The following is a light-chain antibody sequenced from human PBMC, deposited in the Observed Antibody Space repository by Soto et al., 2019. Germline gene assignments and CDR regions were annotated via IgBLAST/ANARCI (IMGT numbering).Light chain of an antibody. Sequence: DIQMTQSPSSLSASVGDRVTITCRASQSIGTSLNWFQQRPGKAPKLLIYAASSLQSGVPSRFSGSGSGTDFTLTISSLQPEDFATYYCQQSYNNPWTFGQGTKVDNK. V-gene: IGKV1-39*01. J-gene: IGKJ1*01. CDR1: QSIGTS. CDR3: QQSYNNPWT. CDR2: AAS.